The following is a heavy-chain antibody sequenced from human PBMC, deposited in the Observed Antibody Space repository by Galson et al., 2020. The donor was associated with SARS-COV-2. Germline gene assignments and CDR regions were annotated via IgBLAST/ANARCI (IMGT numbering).Heavy chain of an antibody. Sequence: TGGSLRLSCAASGFTVSSNYMSCDRQAPGRVLEWVSVIYSGVSTYYAGSVTGRFTISRDNSKNTLYLQMNSLRAEDTAVYYCTTSTLKDYYYGMDVWGQGTTVTVSS. CDR2: IYSGVST. J-gene: IGHJ6*01. V-gene: IGHV3-66*01. CDR3: TTSTLKDYYYGMDV. D-gene: IGHD4-17*01. CDR1: GFTVSSNY.